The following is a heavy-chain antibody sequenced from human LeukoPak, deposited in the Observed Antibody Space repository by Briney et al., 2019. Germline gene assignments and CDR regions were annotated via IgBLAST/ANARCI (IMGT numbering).Heavy chain of an antibody. CDR2: IKSKTDGGTT. J-gene: IGHJ6*03. D-gene: IGHD6-13*01. Sequence: PGGSLRLSCAASGFTFSNAWMSWVRQAPGKGLEWVGRIKSKTDGGTTDYAAPVKGRFTISRDDSKNTLHLQMNSLKPEDTAVYYCTTASWQAYYYYYYYMDVWGKGTTVTVSS. V-gene: IGHV3-15*01. CDR1: GFTFSNAW. CDR3: TTASWQAYYYYYYYMDV.